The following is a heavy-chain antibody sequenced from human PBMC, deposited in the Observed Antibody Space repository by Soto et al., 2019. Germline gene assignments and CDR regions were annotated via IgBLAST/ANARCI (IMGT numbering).Heavy chain of an antibody. CDR1: GFTFSSYG. D-gene: IGHD3-10*01. CDR3: AKSKIGVSYGMDV. CDR2: ISYDGSNK. J-gene: IGHJ6*02. V-gene: IGHV3-30*18. Sequence: QVQLVESGGGVVQPGRSLRLSCAASGFTFSSYGMHWVRQAPGKGLEWVAVISYDGSNKYYADSVKGRFTISRDNSKNTQYLQMNSLRAEDTAVYYCAKSKIGVSYGMDVWGQGTTVTVSS.